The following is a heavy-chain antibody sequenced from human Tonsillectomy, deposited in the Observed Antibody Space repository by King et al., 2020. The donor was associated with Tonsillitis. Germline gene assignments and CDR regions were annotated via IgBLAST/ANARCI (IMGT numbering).Heavy chain of an antibody. CDR1: GGSISSYY. J-gene: IGHJ3*02. D-gene: IGHD1-26*01. V-gene: IGHV4-4*07. CDR2: IYTSGST. Sequence: QLQESGPGLVKPSETLSLTCTVSGGSISSYYWSWIRQPAGKGMEWIGRIYTSGSTNYNPSLKSRVTMSVDTSKNQFSLKLSSVTAADTAVYYCARGSVGATTGAFDIWGQGTMVTVSS. CDR3: ARGSVGATTGAFDI.